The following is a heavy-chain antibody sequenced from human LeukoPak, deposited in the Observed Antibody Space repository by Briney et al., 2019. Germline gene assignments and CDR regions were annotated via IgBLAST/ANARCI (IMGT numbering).Heavy chain of an antibody. V-gene: IGHV3-7*01. Sequence: GGSLRLSCAASGFTFSNFWMIWVRQAPGKGLEWVANINQDGREKYYVDSVKGRFTISRDNAKNSLYLQMNSLRAEDTAMYYCARAAAGDYYYYYMDVWGKGTTVTISS. CDR3: ARAAAGDYYYYYMDV. D-gene: IGHD6-13*01. CDR2: INQDGREK. J-gene: IGHJ6*03. CDR1: GFTFSNFW.